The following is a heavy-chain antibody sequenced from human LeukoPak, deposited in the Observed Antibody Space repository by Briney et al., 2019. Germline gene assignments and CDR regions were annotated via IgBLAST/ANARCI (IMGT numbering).Heavy chain of an antibody. V-gene: IGHV4-39*01. CDR3: ATLNDYYDSSGYFDY. J-gene: IGHJ4*02. CDR1: GGSISSSSYY. CDR2: IYYSGST. Sequence: SETLSLTCTVSGGSISSSSYYWGWIRQPPGQGLEWIGSIYYSGSTYYNPSLKSRVTISVDTSKNQFSLKLSSVTAADTAVYYCATLNDYYDSSGYFDYWGQGTLVTVSS. D-gene: IGHD3-22*01.